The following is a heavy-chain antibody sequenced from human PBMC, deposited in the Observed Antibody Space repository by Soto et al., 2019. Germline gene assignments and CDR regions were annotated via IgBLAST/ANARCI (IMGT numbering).Heavy chain of an antibody. CDR1: VGSIGSYY. CDR2: IYHSGST. CDR3: ARHHDS. Sequence: PSETLSLTCTVSVGSIGSYYWSWIRQPPGKGLEWIGYIYHSGSTYYNPSLKSRVTISVDTSKNQFSLKLSSVTAADTAVYYCARHHDSWGQGTLVTVSS. V-gene: IGHV4-59*08. J-gene: IGHJ4*02.